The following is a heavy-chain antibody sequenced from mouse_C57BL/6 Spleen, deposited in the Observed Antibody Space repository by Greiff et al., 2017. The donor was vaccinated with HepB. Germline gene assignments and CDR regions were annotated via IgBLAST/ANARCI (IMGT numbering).Heavy chain of an antibody. V-gene: IGHV1-52*01. Sequence: QVQLKQPGAELVRPGSSVKLSCKASGYTFTSYWMHWVKQRPIQGLEWIGNIDPSDSETHYNQKFKDKATLTVDKSSSTAYMQLSSLTSEDSAVYYCARGYYYGSRRDYFDYWGQGTTLTVSS. J-gene: IGHJ2*01. CDR3: ARGYYYGSRRDYFDY. D-gene: IGHD1-1*01. CDR2: IDPSDSET. CDR1: GYTFTSYW.